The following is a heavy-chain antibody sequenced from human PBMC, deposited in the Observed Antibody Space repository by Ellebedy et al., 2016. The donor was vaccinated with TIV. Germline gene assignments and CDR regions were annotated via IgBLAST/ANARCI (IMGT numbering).Heavy chain of an antibody. D-gene: IGHD4-17*01. J-gene: IGHJ3*02. CDR1: GDSIDTGGYY. CDR2: IYYSGRT. CDR3: ARDNSDYGIDAFDI. V-gene: IGHV4-31*03. Sequence: LRLSCTVSGDSIDTGGYYWSWIRHHPGKGLEWIGYIYYSGRTGYNPSLKSRVTMSIDTSKTQFSLKLTSVTAADTAVYYCARDNSDYGIDAFDIWGHGTMVTVSA.